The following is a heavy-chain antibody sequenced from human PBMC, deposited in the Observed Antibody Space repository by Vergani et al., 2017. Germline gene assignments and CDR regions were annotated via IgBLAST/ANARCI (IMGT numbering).Heavy chain of an antibody. CDR3: AKGRAYYDFWSGYYYFDY. J-gene: IGHJ4*02. CDR1: GFTFSSDA. CDR2: ISGSGGST. D-gene: IGHD3-3*01. V-gene: IGHV3-23*01. Sequence: EVQLLESGGGLVQPGGSLRLSCAASGFTFSSDAMSWVRQAPGKGLEWVSAISGSGGSTYYADSVKGRFTISRDNSKNTLYLQMNSLRAEDTAVYYCAKGRAYYDFWSGYYYFDYWGQGTLVTVSS.